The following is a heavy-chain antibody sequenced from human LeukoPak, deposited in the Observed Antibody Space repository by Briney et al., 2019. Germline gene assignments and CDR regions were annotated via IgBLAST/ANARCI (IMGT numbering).Heavy chain of an antibody. V-gene: IGHV6-1*01. CDR3: SRDFSSSLTSRTMLDAFDI. CDR1: GDSFSSNRAA. CDR2: TYYRSKWYN. J-gene: IGHJ3*02. Sequence: SQTLSLTCAISGDSFSSNRAAWNWVRQSPSRGLEWLGRTYYRSKWYNDYAVSVKSRITINPDASKNQFSLQLNSVTPEDTAVYYCSRDFSSSLTSRTMLDAFDIWGQGTVVTVSS. D-gene: IGHD6-13*01.